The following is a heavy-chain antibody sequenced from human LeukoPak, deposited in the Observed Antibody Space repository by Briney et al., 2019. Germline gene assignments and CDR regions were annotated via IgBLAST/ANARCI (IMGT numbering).Heavy chain of an antibody. Sequence: ASVKVSCKASGYTFTGYYMHWVRQAPGQGLEWMGWINPSGGSTSYAQKFQGRVTMTRDMSTTTVYMELSSLRSEDTAVYYCARDEYSSSWYEWGQGTLVTVSS. V-gene: IGHV1-46*01. D-gene: IGHD6-13*01. J-gene: IGHJ4*02. CDR3: ARDEYSSSWYE. CDR1: GYTFTGYY. CDR2: INPSGGST.